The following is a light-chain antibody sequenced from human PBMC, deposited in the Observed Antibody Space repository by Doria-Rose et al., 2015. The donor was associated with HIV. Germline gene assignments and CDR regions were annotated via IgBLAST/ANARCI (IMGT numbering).Light chain of an antibody. J-gene: IGKJ1*01. CDR1: QSFSSTY. CDR3: HQYGTSWT. Sequence: EIVLTQSPGTLSLSPGERATLSCRASQSFSSTYFAWYQQKPGQAPSLLIYDGSTRATGIPDRFSARGSGTDFTLTINRLDPEDFALYYCHQYGTSWTFGQGAKVEI. CDR2: DGS. V-gene: IGKV3-20*01.